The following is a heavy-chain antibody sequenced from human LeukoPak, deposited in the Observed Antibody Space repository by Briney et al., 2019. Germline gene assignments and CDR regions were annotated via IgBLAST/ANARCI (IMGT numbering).Heavy chain of an antibody. CDR2: IWYDGSSK. V-gene: IGHV3-33*01. Sequence: GGSLRLSCAASGFTFSNYGMHWVRQAPGKGREWVAVIWYDGSSKYYADSVKGRFTISRDNSKNTLYLQMNSLRAEDTAVYYCARDDQQLVPFDYWGQGTLVTVSS. CDR1: GFTFSNYG. J-gene: IGHJ4*02. D-gene: IGHD6-13*01. CDR3: ARDDQQLVPFDY.